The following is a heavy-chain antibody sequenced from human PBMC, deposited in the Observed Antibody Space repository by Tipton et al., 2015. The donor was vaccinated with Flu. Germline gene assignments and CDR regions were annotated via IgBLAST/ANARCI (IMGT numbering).Heavy chain of an antibody. CDR2: IHTSGST. CDR3: ARESWSLVAATRGSPPDGMDV. J-gene: IGHJ6*02. D-gene: IGHD2-15*01. CDR1: GGSISSYY. Sequence: TLSLTCTVSGGSISSYYWSWIRQPAGKGLEWIGRIHTSGSTNYNPSLKSRVTMSVDTSKNQFSLKLSSVTAADTAVYYCARESWSLVAATRGSPPDGMDVWGQGTTVTVSS. V-gene: IGHV4-4*07.